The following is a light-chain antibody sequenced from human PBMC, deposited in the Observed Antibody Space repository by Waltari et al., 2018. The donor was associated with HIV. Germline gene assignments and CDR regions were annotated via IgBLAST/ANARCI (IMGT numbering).Light chain of an antibody. CDR1: QSVSSN. CDR2: GAS. V-gene: IGKV3-15*01. CDR3: QQYNNWHPNT. J-gene: IGKJ2*01. Sequence: ELVMTQSPATLSVSPGERATLSCRASQSVSSNLAWYQQKPGQAPRLIIYGASTRATGIPARFSGSGSGTDFTLTISSLQSEDFALYYCQQYNNWHPNTFGQGTKLEIK.